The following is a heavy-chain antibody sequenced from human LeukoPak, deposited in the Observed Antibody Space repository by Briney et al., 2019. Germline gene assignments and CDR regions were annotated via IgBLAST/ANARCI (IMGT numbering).Heavy chain of an antibody. D-gene: IGHD5-18*01. CDR1: GFTFSSYG. CDR3: AKDGDSSVDY. Sequence: PGGSLRLSCAASGFTFSSYGMHWVRQAPGKGLEWLVFIRYDGSNKYYADSVKGRFTISRDNSKNTVYLQMNSLRAEDTAVYYCAKDGDSSVDYWGQRILVTVSS. J-gene: IGHJ4*02. V-gene: IGHV3-30*02. CDR2: IRYDGSNK.